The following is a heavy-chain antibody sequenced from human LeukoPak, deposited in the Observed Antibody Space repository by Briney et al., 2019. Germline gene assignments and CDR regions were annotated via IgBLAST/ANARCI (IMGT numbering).Heavy chain of an antibody. CDR3: ATAQEIQCSGGGCYDLAF. CDR2: FDSEEGER. Sequence: GASVKVSCKVSGERLIELAMHWVRQAPGKGFEWMGGFDSEEGERVYTQKFQDRVTMTEDRSSDTAYMELSSLTSDDTAVYYCATAQEIQCSGGGCYDLAFWGQGTLITVSS. CDR1: GERLIELA. V-gene: IGHV1-24*01. J-gene: IGHJ4*02. D-gene: IGHD2-15*01.